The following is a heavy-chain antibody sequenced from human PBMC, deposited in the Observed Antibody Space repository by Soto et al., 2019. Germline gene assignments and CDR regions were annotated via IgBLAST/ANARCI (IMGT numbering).Heavy chain of an antibody. J-gene: IGHJ4*02. Sequence: GGSLRLSCAAPGFTFSSYWMSWVRQAPGKGLEWVANIKQDGSEKYYVDSVKGRFTISRDNAKNSLYLQMNSLRAEDTAVYYCARDHHPYYDFWSGYYDPLDYWGQGTLVTVSS. V-gene: IGHV3-7*01. CDR2: IKQDGSEK. CDR3: ARDHHPYYDFWSGYYDPLDY. CDR1: GFTFSSYW. D-gene: IGHD3-3*01.